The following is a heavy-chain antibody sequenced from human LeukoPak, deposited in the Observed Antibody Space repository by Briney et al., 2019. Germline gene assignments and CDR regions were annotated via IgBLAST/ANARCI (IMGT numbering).Heavy chain of an antibody. Sequence: SETLSLTCTVSGDSISYFYWSWIRQAAGKGLEWIGRISGSGSTDYNASLKSRVTMSVDTSKNQLSLKVISVTAADTAVYYCARAPRGWTAVPDYWGQGTLVTVSS. CDR3: ARAPRGWTAVPDY. CDR1: GDSISYFY. V-gene: IGHV4-4*07. D-gene: IGHD3-10*01. J-gene: IGHJ4*02. CDR2: ISGSGST.